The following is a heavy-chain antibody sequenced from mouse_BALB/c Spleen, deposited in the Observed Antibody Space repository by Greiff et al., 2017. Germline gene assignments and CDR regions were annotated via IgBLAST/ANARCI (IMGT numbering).Heavy chain of an antibody. CDR3: TRSGGKRAWFAY. Sequence: EVQLQQSGTVLARPGASVKMSCKASGYSFTSYWMHWVKQRPGQGLEWIGAIYPGNSDTSYNQKFKGKAKLTAVTSASTAYMELSSLTNEDSAVYYCTRSGGKRAWFAYWGQGTLVTVSA. J-gene: IGHJ3*01. CDR2: IYPGNSDT. V-gene: IGHV1-5*01. CDR1: GYSFTSYW. D-gene: IGHD2-1*01.